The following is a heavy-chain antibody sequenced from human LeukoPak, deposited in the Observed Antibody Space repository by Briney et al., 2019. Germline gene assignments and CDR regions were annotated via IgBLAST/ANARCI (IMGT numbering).Heavy chain of an antibody. CDR1: GGSINSGNYY. J-gene: IGHJ4*02. Sequence: PSETLSLTCTVSGGSINSGNYYWSWIRQPAGKGLEWIGRMYPGGSTEYSPSLKSRVSISVDTSKNQVSLKLSSVTAADTALYYCSRENLYYYGSGDVFDYWGQGTLVTVSS. CDR3: SRENLYYYGSGDVFDY. CDR2: MYPGGST. D-gene: IGHD3-10*01. V-gene: IGHV4-61*02.